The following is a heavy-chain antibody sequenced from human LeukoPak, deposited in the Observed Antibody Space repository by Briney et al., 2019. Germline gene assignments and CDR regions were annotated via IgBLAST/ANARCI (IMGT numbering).Heavy chain of an antibody. V-gene: IGHV4-59*12. CDR3: ARSNSGLLDY. D-gene: IGHD6-19*01. J-gene: IGHJ4*02. CDR2: IYYSGST. Sequence: SETLSLTCTVSGGSISSYYWSWVRQPPGKRLEWIGYIYYSGSTNYNPSLKSRVTISVDTSKNQFSLKLSSVTAADTAVYYCARSNSGLLDYWGQGTLVTVSS. CDR1: GGSISSYY.